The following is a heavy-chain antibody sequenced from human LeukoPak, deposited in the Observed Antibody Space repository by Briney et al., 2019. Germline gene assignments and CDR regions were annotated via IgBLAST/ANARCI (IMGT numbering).Heavy chain of an antibody. D-gene: IGHD6-6*01. Sequence: SGFXXXXYGMHWVRQAPGKGLEWVAVISYDGSNKYYADSVKGRFTISRDNSKNTLYLQMNSLRAEDTAVYYCAKAPYSSSLYFDYWGQGTLVTVSS. CDR2: ISYDGSNK. J-gene: IGHJ4*02. V-gene: IGHV3-30*18. CDR1: GFXXXXYG. CDR3: AKAPYSSSLYFDY.